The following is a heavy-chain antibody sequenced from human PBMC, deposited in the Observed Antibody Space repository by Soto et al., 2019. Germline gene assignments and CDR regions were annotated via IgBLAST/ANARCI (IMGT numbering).Heavy chain of an antibody. CDR3: TRGRNSGDGYNGGGY. Sequence: ASVKVSCKASGYTFTSFGINCGGQAPGQGLEWMGWMNPNSGHTGYAQKFQGRVTMTRDTSISTAYMELSSLRYEDTAVYYCTRGRNSGDGYNGGGYWGQGTLVTVSS. CDR1: GYTFTSFG. V-gene: IGHV1-8*01. J-gene: IGHJ4*02. CDR2: MNPNSGHT. D-gene: IGHD1-1*01.